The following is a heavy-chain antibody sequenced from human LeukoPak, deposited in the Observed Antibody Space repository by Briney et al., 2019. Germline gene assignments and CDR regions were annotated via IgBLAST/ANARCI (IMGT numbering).Heavy chain of an antibody. D-gene: IGHD3-22*01. Sequence: GGSLRLSCAASGFTVSSNYMSWVRQAPGKGLEWVSVIYSGGSTYYADSVKGRFTISRDNSKNTLYLQMNSLRAEDTAVYYCATPSPYYYDTSGYYPLDYWGQGTLVTVSS. CDR3: ATPSPYYYDTSGYYPLDY. V-gene: IGHV3-66*01. CDR1: GFTVSSNY. CDR2: IYSGGST. J-gene: IGHJ4*02.